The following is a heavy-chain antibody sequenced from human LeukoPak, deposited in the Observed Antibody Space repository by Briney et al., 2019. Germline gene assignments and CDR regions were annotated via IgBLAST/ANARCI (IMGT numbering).Heavy chain of an antibody. CDR1: GFTFDDYG. V-gene: IGHV3-20*04. D-gene: IGHD6-19*01. CDR3: ARRGIAVAGTGVDY. CDR2: INWNGGGT. J-gene: IGHJ4*02. Sequence: GSLRLSCAASGFTFDDYGMSWVRQPPGKGLESVSGINWNGGGTGYADSVKGRFTISRDNAKNSLYLQMNSLRAEDTALYYCARRGIAVAGTGVDYWGQGTLVTVSS.